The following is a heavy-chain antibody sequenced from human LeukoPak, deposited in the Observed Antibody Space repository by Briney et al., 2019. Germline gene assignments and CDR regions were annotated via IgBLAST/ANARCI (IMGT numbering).Heavy chain of an antibody. J-gene: IGHJ5*02. CDR1: GGSFSGYY. Sequence: NSSETLSLTCAVYGGSFSGYYWSWIRQPPGKGLEWIGEINHSGSTNYNPSLKSRVTISVDTSKNQFSLKLSSVTAADTAVYYCARTSGGSWFDPWGQGTLVTVSS. V-gene: IGHV4-34*01. CDR2: INHSGST. CDR3: ARTSGGSWFDP. D-gene: IGHD6-19*01.